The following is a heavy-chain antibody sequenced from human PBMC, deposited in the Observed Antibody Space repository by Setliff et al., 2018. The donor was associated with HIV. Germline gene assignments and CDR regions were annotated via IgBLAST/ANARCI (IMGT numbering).Heavy chain of an antibody. J-gene: IGHJ4*02. Sequence: SETLSLTCAVYGRSFSGYYWNWIRQSPGKGLEWIGEINHSGGTNYNPSLKSRVTMSVDTSKNQFSLKLSSVTAADTAVYYCARGRVGAARCYFDYWGQGTLVTVSS. CDR3: ARGRVGAARCYFDY. V-gene: IGHV4-34*01. CDR2: INHSGGT. CDR1: GRSFSGYY. D-gene: IGHD6-6*01.